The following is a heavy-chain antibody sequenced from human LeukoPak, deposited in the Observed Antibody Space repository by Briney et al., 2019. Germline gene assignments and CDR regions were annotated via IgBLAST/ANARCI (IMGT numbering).Heavy chain of an antibody. J-gene: IGHJ4*02. D-gene: IGHD2-8*01. CDR1: GYSISSGYY. V-gene: IGHV4-38-2*02. CDR2: IYHSGST. CDR3: HRGPKGPYCTNGVCYHTDY. Sequence: SETLSLTCTGSGYSISSGYYWGWIRQPPGKGLEWIGSIYHSGSTYYNPSLKSRVTISVDTSKNQFSLKLSSVTAADTAVYYCHRGPKGPYCTNGVCYHTDYWGQGTLVTVSS.